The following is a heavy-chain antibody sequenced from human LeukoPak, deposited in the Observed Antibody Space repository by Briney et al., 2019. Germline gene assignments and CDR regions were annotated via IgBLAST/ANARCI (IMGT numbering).Heavy chain of an antibody. Sequence: GGSLRLSCAASAFTFSDYSMNWVRQAPGKGLEWVANIKEDGNEKYYVDSVKGRFTISRDNAKNSVYLQMNSLRVEDTAVYYCAGGQSVGYWGQGTLVTVSS. CDR3: AGGQSVGY. J-gene: IGHJ4*02. V-gene: IGHV3-7*01. CDR2: IKEDGNEK. D-gene: IGHD4-23*01. CDR1: AFTFSDYS.